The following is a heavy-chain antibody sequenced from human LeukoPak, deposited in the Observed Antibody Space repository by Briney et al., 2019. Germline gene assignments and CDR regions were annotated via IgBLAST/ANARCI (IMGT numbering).Heavy chain of an antibody. D-gene: IGHD6-13*01. CDR1: GYTFTSCD. V-gene: IGHV1-8*01. CDR3: ARARYSSSWYWGGVNWFDP. J-gene: IGHJ5*02. CDR2: MNPNSGHT. Sequence: ASVTVSCKASGYTFTSCDINWVRQATGQGREWMGWMNPNSGHTGYAQKLQGRATTPRNTSISTAYMKLSRLRSEDTAVYYRARARYSSSWYWGGVNWFDPWGQGTLVTVSS.